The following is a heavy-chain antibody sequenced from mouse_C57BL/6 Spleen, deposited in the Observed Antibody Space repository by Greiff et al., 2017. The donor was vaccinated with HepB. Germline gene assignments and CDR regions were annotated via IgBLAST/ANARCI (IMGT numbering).Heavy chain of an antibody. CDR1: GFSLSTSGMG. CDR2: IYWDDDK. CDR3: ARSPDSSGYENYFDY. D-gene: IGHD3-2*02. J-gene: IGHJ2*01. Sequence: ESGPGILQSSQTLSLTCSFSGFSLSTSGMGVSWIRQPSGKGLEWLAHIYWDDDKRYNPSLKSRLTISKDTSRNQVFLKITSVDTADTATYYCARSPDSSGYENYFDYWGQGTTLTVSS. V-gene: IGHV8-12*01.